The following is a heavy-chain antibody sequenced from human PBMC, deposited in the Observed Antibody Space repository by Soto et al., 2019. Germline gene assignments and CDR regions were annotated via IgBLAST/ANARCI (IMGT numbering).Heavy chain of an antibody. J-gene: IGHJ4*02. Sequence: ESGGGVVQPGRSLRLSCAASGFTFSSYGMHWVRQAPGKGLEWVAVISYDGSNKYYADSVKGRFTISRDNSKNTLYLQMNSLRAEYTAVYYCAKETPYSGSPHFDYWGQGTLVTVSS. CDR1: GFTFSSYG. CDR3: AKETPYSGSPHFDY. CDR2: ISYDGSNK. V-gene: IGHV3-30*18. D-gene: IGHD1-26*01.